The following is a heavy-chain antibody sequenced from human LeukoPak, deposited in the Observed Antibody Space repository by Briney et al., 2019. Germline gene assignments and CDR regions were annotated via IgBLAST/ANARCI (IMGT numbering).Heavy chain of an antibody. CDR1: GFTFSSYA. CDR3: AKVLMITFGGVFGYFDY. V-gene: IGHV3-23*01. J-gene: IGHJ4*02. D-gene: IGHD3-16*01. Sequence: PGGSLRLSCAASGFTFSSYAMSWVRQAPGKGLEWVSAIGGSGGSTYYADSVKGRFTISRDNSKNTLYLQMNSLRAEDTAVYYCAKVLMITFGGVFGYFDYWGQGTLVTVSS. CDR2: IGGSGGST.